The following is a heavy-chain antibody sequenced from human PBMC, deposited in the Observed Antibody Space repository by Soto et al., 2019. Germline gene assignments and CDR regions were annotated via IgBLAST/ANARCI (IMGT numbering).Heavy chain of an antibody. J-gene: IGHJ4*02. V-gene: IGHV3-23*01. D-gene: IGHD3-10*01. CDR1: GFTFSTYA. Sequence: GGSLRLSCAASGFTFSTYAMSWVRQAPGKGLEWVSAISTSVGSTYYADSVEGRFTISRDNSKNTLYLQMNSLRAEATAAYYCAKGGQSYAYWGQGTLVTVSS. CDR2: ISTSVGST. CDR3: AKGGQSYAY.